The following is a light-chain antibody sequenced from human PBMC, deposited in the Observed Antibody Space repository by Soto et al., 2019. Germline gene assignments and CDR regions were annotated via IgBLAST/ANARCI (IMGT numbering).Light chain of an antibody. CDR1: QTISSY. CDR2: AAS. Sequence: DIQMTQSPSSLSASVGDRVTITCRASQTISSYLNWYQQKPGKAPKLLIYAASSLQSGVPSRFSGSGSGTDFTLTISSLQPDDFATYYCPQSYSTPITFGQGTRLEIK. CDR3: PQSYSTPIT. J-gene: IGKJ5*01. V-gene: IGKV1-39*01.